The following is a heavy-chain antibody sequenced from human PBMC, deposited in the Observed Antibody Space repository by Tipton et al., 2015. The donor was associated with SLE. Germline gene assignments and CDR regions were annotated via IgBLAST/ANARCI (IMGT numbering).Heavy chain of an antibody. CDR2: INAGNGNT. J-gene: IGHJ1*01. Sequence: QVQLVQSGPEVKKPGASVKVSCKASGYTFTSYAMHWVRQDPGQRLEWMGWINAGNGNTKYSQKFQGSDTITRDTSASTAYMELSSLRSGDTAVYCCANEYCSSTSCYRSLQPWGQGTLVTVST. V-gene: IGHV1-3*01. D-gene: IGHD2-2*02. CDR1: GYTFTSYA. CDR3: ANEYCSSTSCYRSLQP.